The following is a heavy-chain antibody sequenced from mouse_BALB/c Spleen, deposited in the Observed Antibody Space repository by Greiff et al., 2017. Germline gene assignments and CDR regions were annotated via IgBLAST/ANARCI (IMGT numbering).Heavy chain of an antibody. D-gene: IGHD1-2*01. Sequence: QVHVKQSGAELARPGASVKLSCKASGYTFTSYWMQWVKQRPGQGLEWIGAIYPGDGDTRYTQKFKGKATLTADKSSSTAYMQLSSLASEDSAVYYCARKEGYYGSWFAYWGQGTLVTVSA. CDR1: GYTFTSYW. V-gene: IGHV1-87*01. J-gene: IGHJ3*01. CDR2: IYPGDGDT. CDR3: ARKEGYYGSWFAY.